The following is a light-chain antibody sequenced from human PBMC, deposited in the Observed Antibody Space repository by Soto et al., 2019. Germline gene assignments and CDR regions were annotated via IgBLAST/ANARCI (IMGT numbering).Light chain of an antibody. Sequence: DLQMTQSPSSLSASVGDRVTITCQASQDISNYLNWYQQKPGKAPKLLIYDASNLETGVPSRFSGSGSGTDFTFTISSLQPEDNATYYCQQYDNLPRTFGQGTKLEIK. V-gene: IGKV1-33*01. CDR2: DAS. J-gene: IGKJ2*01. CDR1: QDISNY. CDR3: QQYDNLPRT.